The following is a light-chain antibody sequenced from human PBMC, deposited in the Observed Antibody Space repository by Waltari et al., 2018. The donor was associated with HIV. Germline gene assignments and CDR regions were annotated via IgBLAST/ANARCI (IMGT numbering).Light chain of an antibody. CDR2: KDT. J-gene: IGLJ2*01. CDR3: QSTDNSEDMI. Sequence: SSELTQPPSVSVSPGQTATISCSGNALSKQYAYWYQQKPGQAPVVVIFKDTERPSGFPERFSGSSSGTTVTLTIRGVQAEDEADYYCQSTDNSEDMIFGGGTKLAVL. CDR1: ALSKQY. V-gene: IGLV3-25*03.